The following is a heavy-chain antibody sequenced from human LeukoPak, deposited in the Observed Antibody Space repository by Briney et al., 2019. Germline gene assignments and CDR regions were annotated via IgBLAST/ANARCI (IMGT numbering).Heavy chain of an antibody. D-gene: IGHD2-21*01. J-gene: IGHJ5*02. CDR1: GGSISSYF. CDR3: ARMWRNNWFDP. V-gene: IGHV4-4*07. Sequence: SETLSLTCTVSGGSISSYFWSWIRQPAGKGLEWIGRIYSSGSTNYNPSLKSRVAMSIDTSKNQFSLKLNSVTAADTAVYFCARMWRNNWFDPWGQGTLVTVSS. CDR2: IYSSGST.